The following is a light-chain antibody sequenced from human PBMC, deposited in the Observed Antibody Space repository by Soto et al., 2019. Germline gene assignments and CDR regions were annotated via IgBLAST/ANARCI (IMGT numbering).Light chain of an antibody. Sequence: QSALTQPASVSGSPGQSITISCTGSSSDIGAFNYVAWYQQHPGKAPKLIIHGVTNRPSGVPSRFSGSKSDYTASLTISGLQAEDEADYYCSSYTTAFFYVFGTGTKVTVL. CDR1: SSDIGAFNY. J-gene: IGLJ1*01. V-gene: IGLV2-14*01. CDR2: GVT. CDR3: SSYTTAFFYV.